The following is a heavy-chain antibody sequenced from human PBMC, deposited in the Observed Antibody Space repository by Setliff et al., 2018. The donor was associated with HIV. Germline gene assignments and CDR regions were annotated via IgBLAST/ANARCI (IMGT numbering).Heavy chain of an antibody. J-gene: IGHJ4*01. CDR3: ARGRGPSRFDY. CDR1: GYTFTSYD. CDR2: TNPNSGNT. V-gene: IGHV1-8*03. Sequence: ASVKVSCKASGYTFTSYDINWVRQATGQGLEWMAWTNPNSGNTGYTQKFQGRVTITRNTSITTAYMELSSLRSEDTAIYYCARGRGPSRFDYWGQGTLVTVSS.